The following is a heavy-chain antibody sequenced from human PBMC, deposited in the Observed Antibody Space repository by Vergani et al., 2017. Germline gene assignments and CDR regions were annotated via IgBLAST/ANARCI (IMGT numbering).Heavy chain of an antibody. V-gene: IGHV3-9*02. Sequence: EVQLEESGGGLVLPGRSLILSCVASGFTSAGYAMHWVRQAPGKGLEWVSGSSWNSNSIGYADSVKGRVTISRDNAKNSLYLQMNSLRAEDTALYYCAKDLGTSSGGGWFDPWGQGTLVTVSS. CDR1: GFTSAGYA. CDR3: AKDLGTSSGGGWFDP. D-gene: IGHD6-6*01. J-gene: IGHJ5*02. CDR2: SSWNSNSI.